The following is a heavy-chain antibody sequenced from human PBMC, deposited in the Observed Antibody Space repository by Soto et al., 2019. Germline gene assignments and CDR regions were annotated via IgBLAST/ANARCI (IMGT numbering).Heavy chain of an antibody. D-gene: IGHD3-16*01. CDR2: INPADSDI. Sequence: EESLKISCQGSGYSFTSNWIGWVRQMPGKGLEWMGIINPADSDIKYSPSFQGQGTISADKSIGTAYLQWSSLKASDTAMYYCARYQRADAFGKIDCCGHGSLVT. CDR1: GYSFTSNW. CDR3: ARYQRADAFGKIDC. V-gene: IGHV5-51*01. J-gene: IGHJ4*01.